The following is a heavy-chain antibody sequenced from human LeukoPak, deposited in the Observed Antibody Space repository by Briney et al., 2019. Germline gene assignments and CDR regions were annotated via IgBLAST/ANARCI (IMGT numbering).Heavy chain of an antibody. CDR2: IYHSGST. V-gene: IGHV4-30-2*01. CDR1: GGSISSGGYS. J-gene: IGHJ4*02. CDR3: ARDNCTNGVCYGSLDY. D-gene: IGHD2-8*01. Sequence: PSQTLSLTCAVSGGSISSGGYSWSWIRQPPGKGLEWIGYIYHSGSTYYNPSLKSRVTISVDRSKNQFSLKLSSVTAADTAVYYCARDNCTNGVCYGSLDYWGQGTLVTVSS.